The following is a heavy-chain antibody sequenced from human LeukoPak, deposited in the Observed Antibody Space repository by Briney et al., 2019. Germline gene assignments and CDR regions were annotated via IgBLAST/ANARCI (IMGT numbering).Heavy chain of an antibody. Sequence: GGSLRLSCAASGFTVSSNYTNWVRQAPGKGLEWVSLIYGSTSADYADSMKGRFTISRDTSMNTVYLQMNSLRAEDTAVYYCARLNFGDDYWGQGTLVTVSS. V-gene: IGHV3-66*01. CDR1: GFTVSSNY. CDR2: IYGSTSA. D-gene: IGHD4-17*01. J-gene: IGHJ4*02. CDR3: ARLNFGDDY.